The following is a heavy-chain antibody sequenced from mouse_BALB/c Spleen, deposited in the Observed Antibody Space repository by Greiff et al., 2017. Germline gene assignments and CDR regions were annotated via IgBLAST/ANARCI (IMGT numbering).Heavy chain of an antibody. J-gene: IGHJ2*01. Sequence: DVKLVESGGGLVQPGGSLKLSCAASGFTFSSYTMSWVRQTPEKRLEWVAYISNGGGSTYYPDTVKGRFTISRDNAKNTLYLQMSSLKSEDTAMYYCARHRDYRDYFDYWGQGTTLTVSS. CDR3: ARHRDYRDYFDY. D-gene: IGHD2-12*01. CDR1: GFTFSSYT. CDR2: ISNGGGST. V-gene: IGHV5-12-2*01.